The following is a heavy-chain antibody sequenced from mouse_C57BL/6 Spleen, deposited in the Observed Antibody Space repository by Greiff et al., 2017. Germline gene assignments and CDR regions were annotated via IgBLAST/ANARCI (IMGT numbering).Heavy chain of an antibody. D-gene: IGHD2-4*01. CDR1: GYTFTSYW. J-gene: IGHJ3*01. V-gene: IGHV1-69*01. CDR2: IDPSDSYT. CDR3: ARFYYDYDGFAY. Sequence: QVQLQQPGAELVMPGASVKLSCKASGYTFTSYWMHWVKQRPGQGLEWIGEIDPSDSYTNYNQNFKGKSTLTVDKSSSTAYMQLSSLTSEDSAVYYCARFYYDYDGFAYWGQGTLVTVSA.